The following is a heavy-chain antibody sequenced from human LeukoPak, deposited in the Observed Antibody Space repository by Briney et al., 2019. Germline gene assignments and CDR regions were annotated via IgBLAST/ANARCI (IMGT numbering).Heavy chain of an antibody. CDR1: GGTFSSYA. J-gene: IGHJ3*02. CDR2: ISVYNGYT. V-gene: IGHV1-18*01. Sequence: ASVKVSCKASGGTFSSYAISWVRQAPGQGLEWMGWISVYNGYTNYAQKVQGRVAMTTDTSTATAYMELRSLRSDDTAVYYCARPHNYDSSGYQDDAFDIWGQGTMVTVSS. D-gene: IGHD3-22*01. CDR3: ARPHNYDSSGYQDDAFDI.